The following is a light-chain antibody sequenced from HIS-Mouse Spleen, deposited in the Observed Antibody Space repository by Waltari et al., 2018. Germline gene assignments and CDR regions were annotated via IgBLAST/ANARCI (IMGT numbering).Light chain of an antibody. Sequence: QSALTQPASVSGSPGQSITISCTGTRSDVGGYNYVSWYQQHPGKAPKLMIYEVSNRPSGVSNRFSGSKSGNTASLTISGLQAEDEADYYCSSYTSSSTLVFGGGNKLTVL. CDR1: RSDVGGYNY. CDR2: EVS. V-gene: IGLV2-14*01. J-gene: IGLJ2*01. CDR3: SSYTSSSTLV.